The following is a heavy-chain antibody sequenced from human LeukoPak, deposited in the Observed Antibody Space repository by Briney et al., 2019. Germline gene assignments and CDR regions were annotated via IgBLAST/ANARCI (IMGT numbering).Heavy chain of an antibody. D-gene: IGHD6-6*01. Sequence: SETLSLNCTVSGCSISSGGYYWSWIRQHPGKVLELIGYIYYSGSTYYHPSLKSRVTISVDTSKNQVSLKLSSVTAADTAVYYCARDCPSGAARPYYYYMDVWGKGTTVTVSS. V-gene: IGHV4-31*03. CDR3: ARDCPSGAARPYYYYMDV. CDR2: IYYSGST. J-gene: IGHJ6*03. CDR1: GCSISSGGYY.